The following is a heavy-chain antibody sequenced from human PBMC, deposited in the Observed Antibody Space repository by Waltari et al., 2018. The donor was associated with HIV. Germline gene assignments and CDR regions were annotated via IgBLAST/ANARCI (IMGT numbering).Heavy chain of an antibody. D-gene: IGHD3-10*01. CDR1: GFPFSSYW. CDR3: ARGGFYGSGSKVN. V-gene: IGHV3-7*04. J-gene: IGHJ4*02. Sequence: EVQLVESGGGLVQPGGSLRLSCAVSGFPFSSYWMRWVRQAPGKGLEWVANIKQDGSEKYYVDSVNGRFTISRDNAENSLYLQMNSLRAEDTAVYYCARGGFYGSGSKVNWGQGTLVTVSS. CDR2: IKQDGSEK.